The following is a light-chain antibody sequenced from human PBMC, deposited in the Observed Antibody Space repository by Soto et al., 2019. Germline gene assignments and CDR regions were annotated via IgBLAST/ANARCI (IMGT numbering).Light chain of an antibody. CDR3: QVRDVGPS. CDR2: DAS. CDR1: QSVSTS. V-gene: IGKV3-11*01. J-gene: IGKJ1*01. Sequence: IVLTQSPVTLAVSPGESAVLSCRASQSVSTSLAWYQHKPGQAPRLFIYDASKRAPGIPARFTGSGSGAHFTLTVSSLEPEDIAFYYCQVRDVGPSFGQGTKMEI.